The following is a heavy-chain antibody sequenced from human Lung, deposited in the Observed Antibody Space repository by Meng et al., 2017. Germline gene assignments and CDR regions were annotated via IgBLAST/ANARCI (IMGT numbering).Heavy chain of an antibody. CDR2: ISSSSA. V-gene: IGHV3-21*01. D-gene: IGHD2-15*01. Sequence: EVQLVESGGGLVKPGGSLRLSCAASGFTFSIYSMNWVRQAPGKGLEWVSSISSSSAYADSVKGRFTISRDNAKNSLYLQMNSLRAEDTAVYDCSRGRVVVAATPSDYWGQGTLVTVSS. J-gene: IGHJ4*02. CDR1: GFTFSIYS. CDR3: SRGRVVVAATPSDY.